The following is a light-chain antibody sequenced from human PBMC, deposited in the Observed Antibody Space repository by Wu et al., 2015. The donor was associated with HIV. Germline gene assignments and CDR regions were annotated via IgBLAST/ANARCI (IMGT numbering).Light chain of an antibody. V-gene: IGKV1-8*01. CDR2: AAS. CDR3: QQYNTYPVT. Sequence: RMSQSPSSLSASTGDRVNITCRASHNINTYLAWYQQRPGRAPQLLIYAASTLQSGVPSRFSGSGSGTDFTLTINCLQSEDFATYYCQQYNTYPVTFGGGTKVEDQT. CDR1: HNINTY. J-gene: IGKJ4*01.